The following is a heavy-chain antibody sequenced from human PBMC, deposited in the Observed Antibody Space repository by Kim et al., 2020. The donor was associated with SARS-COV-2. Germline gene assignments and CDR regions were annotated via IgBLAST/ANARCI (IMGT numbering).Heavy chain of an antibody. CDR1: GGSVSSGSYY. CDR2: IYYSGST. D-gene: IGHD3-10*01. V-gene: IGHV4-61*01. Sequence: SETLSLTCTVSGGSVSSGSYYWSWIRQPPGKGLEWIGYIYYSGSTNYNPSLKSRVTISVDTSKNQFSLKLSSVTAADTAVYYCARDEAVRGVSYYYYGMDVWGQGTTVTVSS. CDR3: ARDEAVRGVSYYYYGMDV. J-gene: IGHJ6*02.